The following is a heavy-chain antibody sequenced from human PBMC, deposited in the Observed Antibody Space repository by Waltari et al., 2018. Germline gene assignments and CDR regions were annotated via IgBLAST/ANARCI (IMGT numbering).Heavy chain of an antibody. V-gene: IGHV3-23*01. D-gene: IGHD4-17*01. Sequence: EVQLLESGGGLVQPGGSLRLSCAVSGFSFRTYAMSWVRQAPGRGLEWVSAISGNGDTTYYAESVKGRFTISRDNSRNTLYMQMNSLRAEDTAVYYCAKDRDAGDSLPFDFWGRGTLVTVSS. J-gene: IGHJ4*02. CDR3: AKDRDAGDSLPFDF. CDR1: GFSFRTYA. CDR2: ISGNGDTT.